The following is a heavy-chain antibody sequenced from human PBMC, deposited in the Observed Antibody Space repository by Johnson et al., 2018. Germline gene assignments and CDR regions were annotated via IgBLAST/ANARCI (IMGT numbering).Heavy chain of an antibody. CDR3: ARDRREMATITWYYYYGMDV. V-gene: IGHV3-33*01. Sequence: QVQLGQSGGGVVQPGRSLRLSCAASGFTFSSYGMHWVRQAPGKGLEWVAVIWYDGSNKYYADSVKGRFTISRDNSKNTLYLPMNRRRAEETAVYYCARDRREMATITWYYYYGMDVWGQGTTVTVSS. CDR1: GFTFSSYG. D-gene: IGHD5-24*01. CDR2: IWYDGSNK. J-gene: IGHJ6*02.